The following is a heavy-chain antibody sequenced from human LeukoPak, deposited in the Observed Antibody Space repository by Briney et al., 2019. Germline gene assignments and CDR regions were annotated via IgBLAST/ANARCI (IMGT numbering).Heavy chain of an antibody. CDR2: MNPNSGNT. V-gene: IGHV1-8*01. CDR3: ARVYYYDSSGYYYVY. Sequence: ASVKVSCKAFGYTFTSYDINWVRQATGQGLEWMGWMNPNSGNTGYAQKFQGRVTMTRNTSISTAYMELSSLRSEDTAVYYCARVYYYDSSGYYYVYWGQGTLVTVSS. J-gene: IGHJ4*02. D-gene: IGHD3-22*01. CDR1: GYTFTSYD.